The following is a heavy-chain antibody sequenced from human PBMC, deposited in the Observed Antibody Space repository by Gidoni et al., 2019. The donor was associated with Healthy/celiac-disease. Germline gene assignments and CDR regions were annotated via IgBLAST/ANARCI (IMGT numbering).Heavy chain of an antibody. Sequence: EVQLVESGGGLLQPGGSLRLSCAASGFSFSSYAMIWVRQAPRKGLEGVSAISGSGGSTYYADSVKGRFTISRDNSKNTLYLQMNSLRAEDTAVYYCAKGRIGGATPCGYWGQGTLVTVSS. CDR1: GFSFSSYA. CDR2: ISGSGGST. J-gene: IGHJ4*02. V-gene: IGHV3-23*04. D-gene: IGHD1-26*01. CDR3: AKGRIGGATPCGY.